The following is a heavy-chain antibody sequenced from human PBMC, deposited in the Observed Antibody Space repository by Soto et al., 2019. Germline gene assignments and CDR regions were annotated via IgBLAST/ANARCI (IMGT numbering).Heavy chain of an antibody. D-gene: IGHD3-22*01. CDR1: GYSFTSYW. Sequence: GESLKISCKGSGYSFTSYWISWVRQMPGKGLEWMGRIDPSDSYTNYSPSFQGHVTISADKSISTAYLQWSSLKASDTAMYYCARRDGYYYDSSGYHYAFDIWGQGTMVTVSS. CDR3: ARRDGYYYDSSGYHYAFDI. V-gene: IGHV5-10-1*01. CDR2: IDPSDSYT. J-gene: IGHJ3*02.